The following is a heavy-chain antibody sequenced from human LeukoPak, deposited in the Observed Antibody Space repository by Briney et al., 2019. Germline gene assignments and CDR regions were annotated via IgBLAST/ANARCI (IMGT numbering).Heavy chain of an antibody. V-gene: IGHV1-8*01. D-gene: IGHD2-15*01. Sequence: ASVKVSCEASGYTFTSYDINWVRQATGQGLEWMGWMNPNSGNTGYAQKFQGRVTMTRNTSISTAYMELSSLRSEDTAVYYCARVVVAATDWFDPWGQGTLVTVSS. J-gene: IGHJ5*02. CDR2: MNPNSGNT. CDR3: ARVVVAATDWFDP. CDR1: GYTFTSYD.